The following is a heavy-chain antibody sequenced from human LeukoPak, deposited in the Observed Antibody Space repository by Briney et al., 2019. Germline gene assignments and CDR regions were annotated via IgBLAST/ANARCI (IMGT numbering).Heavy chain of an antibody. J-gene: IGHJ4*02. Sequence: GGSLRLSSAASGFTFSSYWMSWVRQAPGKGLEWVADIKHDGGKKYYVESVKGRFTISRDKAKNSLYLQMNSLRAEDTAVYYCARVLAYYGSGSYSYFDYWGQRTLVTVSS. V-gene: IGHV3-7*03. D-gene: IGHD3-10*01. CDR3: ARVLAYYGSGSYSYFDY. CDR1: GFTFSSYW. CDR2: IKHDGGKK.